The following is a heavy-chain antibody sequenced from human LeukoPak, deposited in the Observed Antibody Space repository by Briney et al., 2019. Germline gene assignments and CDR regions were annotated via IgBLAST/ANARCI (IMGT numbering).Heavy chain of an antibody. CDR2: IYYSGST. Sequence: SETLSLTCTVSGGSISSSSYYWGWIRQPPGKGLEWIGSIYYSGSTYYNPSLKSRVTISVDTSKNQFSLKLSSVTAADTAVYYCARDWNDGYNWFDPWGQGTLVTVSS. J-gene: IGHJ5*02. CDR3: ARDWNDGYNWFDP. CDR1: GGSISSSSYY. D-gene: IGHD1-1*01. V-gene: IGHV4-39*02.